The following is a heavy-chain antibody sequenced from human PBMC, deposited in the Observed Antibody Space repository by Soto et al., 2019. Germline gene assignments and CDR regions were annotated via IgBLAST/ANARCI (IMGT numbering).Heavy chain of an antibody. J-gene: IGHJ3*02. CDR2: FYYSGST. V-gene: IGHV4-59*02. Sequence: SDALALTCPVTRDSDNNAYWSGMPQPTGKCLECMGLFYYSGSTNYNPSLKSRVTIAVDTFMYQISLRLKSVTASDTAVYYGARDLTYYYDSIGYYSNGAFDIWGQGTMVT. CDR3: ARDLTYYYDSIGYYSNGAFDI. CDR1: RDSDNNAY. D-gene: IGHD3-22*01.